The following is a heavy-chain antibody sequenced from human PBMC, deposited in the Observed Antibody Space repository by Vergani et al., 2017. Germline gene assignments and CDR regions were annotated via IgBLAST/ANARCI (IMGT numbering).Heavy chain of an antibody. CDR3: ARRGLGSSWYGVYAFEI. D-gene: IGHD6-13*01. J-gene: IGHJ3*02. V-gene: IGHV3-23*01. CDR1: GFTFSSYA. CDR2: ISGSGGST. Sequence: EVQLLESGGGLVQPGGSLRLSCAASGFTFSSYAMSWVRQAPGKGLEWVSAISGSGGSTYYADSVKGRFTISRDNSKNTLYLQMNSLRAEDTAVYYCARRGLGSSWYGVYAFEIWGQGTMVTVSS.